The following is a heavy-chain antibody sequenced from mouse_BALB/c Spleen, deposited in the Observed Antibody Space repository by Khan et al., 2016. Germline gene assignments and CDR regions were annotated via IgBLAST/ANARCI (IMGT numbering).Heavy chain of an antibody. V-gene: IGHV9-3-1*01. J-gene: IGHJ1*01. CDR1: GYTFTNYG. CDR2: INTYSGES. CDR3: ARYRYYYGSSRYFDV. Sequence: QIQLVQSGPELKKPGKTVKISYKASGYTFTNYGMNWVKQAPGKGLKWMGWINTYSGESTYADDFKGRFAFSLETSANTAYLQINNPKNEDTATYFCARYRYYYGSSRYFDVWGAGTTVTVSS. D-gene: IGHD1-1*01.